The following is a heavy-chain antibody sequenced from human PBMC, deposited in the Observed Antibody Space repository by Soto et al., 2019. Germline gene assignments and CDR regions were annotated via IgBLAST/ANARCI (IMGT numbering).Heavy chain of an antibody. Sequence: PSETLSLTCTVCGVSVTSASFYWNWIRQPPGKALEWIGFISYSGSTNSNPSLRSRVTISVDTSKNQFSLKLNSVTAADTAVYFCARGDAINWFDPCGQGTLVTVSS. J-gene: IGHJ5*02. CDR2: ISYSGST. V-gene: IGHV4-61*01. CDR1: GVSVTSASFY. CDR3: ARGDAINWFDP. D-gene: IGHD2-2*01.